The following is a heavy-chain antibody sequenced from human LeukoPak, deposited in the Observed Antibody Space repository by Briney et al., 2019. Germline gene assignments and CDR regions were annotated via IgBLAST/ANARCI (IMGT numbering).Heavy chain of an antibody. V-gene: IGHV3-23*01. CDR3: AGSSWPDRSPDAFDI. J-gene: IGHJ3*02. CDR2: ISGSGGST. D-gene: IGHD6-13*01. CDR1: GFTFSSYA. Sequence: GGSLRLSCAASGFTFSSYAMSWVRQAPGKGLEWVSAISGSGGSTYYADSVKGRFTISRDNSKNTLYLQMNSLGAEDTAVYYCAGSSWPDRSPDAFDIWGQGTMVTVSS.